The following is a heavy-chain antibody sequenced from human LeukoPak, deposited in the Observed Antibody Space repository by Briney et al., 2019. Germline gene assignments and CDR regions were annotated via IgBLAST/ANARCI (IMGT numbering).Heavy chain of an antibody. CDR3: ARVSSSSWFAPFDY. V-gene: IGHV4-61*08. CDR2: IYYSGST. Sequence: PSETLSLTCTVSGGSISSGGYYWSWIRQHPGKGLEWIGYIYYSGSTNYNPSLKNRVTISVDTSKNLFSLKLSSVTAADTAVYYCARVSSSSWFAPFDYWGQGTLVTVSS. J-gene: IGHJ4*02. CDR1: GGSISSGGYY. D-gene: IGHD6-13*01.